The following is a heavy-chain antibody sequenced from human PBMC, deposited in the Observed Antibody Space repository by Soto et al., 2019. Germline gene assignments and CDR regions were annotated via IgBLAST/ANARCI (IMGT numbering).Heavy chain of an antibody. J-gene: IGHJ4*02. V-gene: IGHV4-61*01. Sequence: QVQLQESGPGLVKPSETLSLTCTVSDGSVSSGSYYWSWIRQPPGKGLEWIGYIYYSGSTNYNPPLKSRVTISVDTSKNQFSPKLSSVTAADTAVYYCAREGITLVRVCDYWGQGTLVTVSS. CDR2: IYYSGST. D-gene: IGHD3-10*01. CDR1: DGSVSSGSYY. CDR3: AREGITLVRVCDY.